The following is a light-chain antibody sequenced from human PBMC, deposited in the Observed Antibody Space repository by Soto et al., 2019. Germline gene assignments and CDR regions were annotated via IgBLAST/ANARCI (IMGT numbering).Light chain of an antibody. V-gene: IGKV1-12*01. CDR2: TAS. J-gene: IGKJ2*01. CDR1: QDISTW. Sequence: DIQMTQSPSFVSASVGDRVTITCRASQDISTWLVWYQPKPGRAPNLLIYTASSLQSGVQSRFSGSRSGTYNTLNISSLQPEDLPAYYCQQANSFPYTFGQGTKLEIK. CDR3: QQANSFPYT.